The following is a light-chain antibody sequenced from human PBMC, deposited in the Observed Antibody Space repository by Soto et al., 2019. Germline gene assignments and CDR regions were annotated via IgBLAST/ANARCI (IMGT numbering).Light chain of an antibody. CDR1: NSDVGGYNY. J-gene: IGLJ2*01. CDR3: SSYAGSNNFVV. CDR2: EVT. V-gene: IGLV2-8*01. Sequence: QSVLTQPPSASGSPGQSVTISCTGTNSDVGGYNYVSWYQQHPDKAPKLMIYEVTKRPSGVPDRFSASKSGNTASLTVSGLQAEDEADYYCSSYAGSNNFVVFGGGTQLTVL.